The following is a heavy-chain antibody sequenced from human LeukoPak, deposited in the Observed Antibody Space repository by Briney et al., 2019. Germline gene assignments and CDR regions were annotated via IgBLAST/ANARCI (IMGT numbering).Heavy chain of an antibody. D-gene: IGHD3-3*01. CDR2: IKQDGSEK. V-gene: IGHV3-7*01. CDR3: ARDSSIRYYDFWSGSYDAFNI. J-gene: IGHJ3*02. CDR1: GFTFSSYW. Sequence: GGSLRLSCAASGFTFSSYWMSWVRQAPGKGLEWVANIKQDGSEKYYVDSVKGRFTISRDNAKNSLYLQMNSLRAEDTAVYYCARDSSIRYYDFWSGSYDAFNIWGQGTMVTVSS.